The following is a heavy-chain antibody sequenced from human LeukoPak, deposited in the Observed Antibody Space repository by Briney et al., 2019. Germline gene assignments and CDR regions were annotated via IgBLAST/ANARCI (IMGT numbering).Heavy chain of an antibody. V-gene: IGHV4-61*02. CDR1: GGSISSGSYY. J-gene: IGHJ5*02. D-gene: IGHD3-3*01. CDR3: ARDPYREEFWSWCWTA. Sequence: PSQTLSLTWTVSGGSISSGSYYWSWIRQPAGQELGWIGRVYTSGSTNYNPSPKSRVTISVDTSKNHVRLRLSSVSAADAPALSWARDPYREEFWSWCWTAWGQRWLVTASS. CDR2: VYTSGST.